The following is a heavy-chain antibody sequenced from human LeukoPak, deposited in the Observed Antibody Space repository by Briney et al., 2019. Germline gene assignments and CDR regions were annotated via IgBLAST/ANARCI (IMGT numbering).Heavy chain of an antibody. CDR3: ARAYYYGSGSYYRSSFYYGMDV. J-gene: IGHJ6*02. CDR1: GYTFTSYY. D-gene: IGHD3-10*01. V-gene: IGHV1-46*01. Sequence: ASVKVSCKASGYTFTSYYMHWVRQAPGQGLEWMGIINPSGGSTSYAQKFQGRVTMTRDTSTSTVYMELSSLRSEDTAVYYCARAYYYGSGSYYRSSFYYGMDVWGQGTTVTVSS. CDR2: INPSGGST.